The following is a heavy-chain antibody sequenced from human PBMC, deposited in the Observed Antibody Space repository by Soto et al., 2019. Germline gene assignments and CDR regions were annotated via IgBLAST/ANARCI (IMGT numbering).Heavy chain of an antibody. D-gene: IGHD1-26*01. CDR3: AGESGSYSYYYYGMDV. CDR1: GFTFSSYA. Sequence: GGSLRLSCAASGFTFSSYAMSWVRQAPGKGLEWVSAISGSGGSTYYADSVKGRFTISRDNSKNTLYLRMNSLRAEDTAVYYCAGESGSYSYYYYGMDVWGQGTTVTVSS. CDR2: ISGSGGST. V-gene: IGHV3-23*01. J-gene: IGHJ6*02.